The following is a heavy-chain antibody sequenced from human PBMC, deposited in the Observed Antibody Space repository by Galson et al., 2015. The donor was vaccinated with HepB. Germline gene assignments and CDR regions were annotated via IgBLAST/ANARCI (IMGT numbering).Heavy chain of an antibody. J-gene: IGHJ4*02. CDR3: VRDNTSSGWVFDY. D-gene: IGHD3-22*01. V-gene: IGHV3-64D*06. CDR1: GLTFNNYP. CDR2: IRTNGGSA. Sequence: SLRLSCAASGLTFNNYPMHWVRQAPGKGLEYVSAIRTNGGSAYYADSVKGRFTISRDNSKNTVYLQISSLRAEDTALYYCVRDNTSSGWVFDYWGQGTPVTVTS.